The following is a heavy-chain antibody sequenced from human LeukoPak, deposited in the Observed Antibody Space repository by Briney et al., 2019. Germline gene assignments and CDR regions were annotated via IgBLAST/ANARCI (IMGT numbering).Heavy chain of an antibody. Sequence: GESLKISCKGSGYSFTSYWIGWVRQMPGKGLEWMGIIYPGDSDTRYSPSIQGHVTISADKSISTAYLQWSSLKASDTAMYYCATTPYYYDILTGYFGMDVWGQGTTVTVSS. CDR3: ATTPYYYDILTGYFGMDV. CDR2: IYPGDSDT. V-gene: IGHV5-51*01. CDR1: GYSFTSYW. D-gene: IGHD3-9*01. J-gene: IGHJ6*02.